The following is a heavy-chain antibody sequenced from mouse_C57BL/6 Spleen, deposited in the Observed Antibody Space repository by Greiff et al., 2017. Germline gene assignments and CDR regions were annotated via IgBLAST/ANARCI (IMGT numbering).Heavy chain of an antibody. J-gene: IGHJ2*01. CDR2: IDPSDSET. V-gene: IGHV1-52*01. Sequence: VQLQQPGAELVRPGSSVKLSCKASGYTFTSYWMHWVKQRPIQGLEWIGNIDPSDSETHYNQKFKDKATLTVDKSSSTAYMQLSSLTSEDSAVYYCARGIYYGNLRFGYWGQGTTLTVSS. D-gene: IGHD2-1*01. CDR1: GYTFTSYW. CDR3: ARGIYYGNLRFGY.